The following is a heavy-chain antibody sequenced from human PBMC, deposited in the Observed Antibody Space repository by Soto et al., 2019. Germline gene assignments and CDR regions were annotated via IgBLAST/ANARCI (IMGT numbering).Heavy chain of an antibody. D-gene: IGHD2-21*02. J-gene: IGHJ4*02. CDR2: INAGNGNT. CDR3: ARSIVVVTALDY. CDR1: GYTFTSYA. V-gene: IGHV1-3*01. Sequence: ASVKVSCKASGYTFTSYAMHWVRQAPGQRLEWMGWINAGNGNTKYSQKFQGRVTITRDASASTAYMELSSLRSEDTAVYYCARSIVVVTALDYWGQRTLVTVSS.